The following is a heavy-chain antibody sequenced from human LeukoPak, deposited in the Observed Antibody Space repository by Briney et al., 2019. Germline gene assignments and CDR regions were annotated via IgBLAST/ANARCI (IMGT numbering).Heavy chain of an antibody. Sequence: SVKVSCKASGGTFSSYAISWVRQAPGQGLEWMGRIIPILGIANYAQKFQGRVTITAHKSTSTAYMELSSLRSEDTAVYFCARDWGVCTSGVCYTDYFDYWGQGTLVTVSS. CDR3: ARDWGVCTSGVCYTDYFDY. D-gene: IGHD2-8*01. J-gene: IGHJ4*02. CDR1: GGTFSSYA. CDR2: IIPILGIA. V-gene: IGHV1-69*04.